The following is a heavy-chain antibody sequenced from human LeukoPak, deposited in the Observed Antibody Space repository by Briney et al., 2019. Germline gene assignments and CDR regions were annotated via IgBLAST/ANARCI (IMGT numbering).Heavy chain of an antibody. Sequence: GEPLKISCKGSGHTFTNYWISWVRQMPGKGLEWMGIIHPGDSDTRYSPSFQGQVIISADRSSSTAYLQWSSLKASDTAIYYCARSSSSGYCSDWGQGKMVTVSS. J-gene: IGHJ3*01. CDR2: IHPGDSDT. CDR1: GHTFTNYW. CDR3: ARSSSSGYCSD. D-gene: IGHD2-15*01. V-gene: IGHV5-51*01.